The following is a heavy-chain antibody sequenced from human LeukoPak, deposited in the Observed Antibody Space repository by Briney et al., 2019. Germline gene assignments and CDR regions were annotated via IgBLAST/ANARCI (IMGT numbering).Heavy chain of an antibody. V-gene: IGHV3-11*01. CDR1: GFTFSDSY. J-gene: IGHJ6*03. D-gene: IGHD4-17*01. Sequence: GGSLRLSCAASGFTFSDSYMSWIRQAPGKGLGWVSYISSSGSTIYYAASVKGRFTISRDNAKNSLYLQMNSLRAEDTAVYYCARCAVTTLNRLHYYYYMDVWGKGTTVTISS. CDR2: ISSSGSTI. CDR3: ARCAVTTLNRLHYYYYMDV.